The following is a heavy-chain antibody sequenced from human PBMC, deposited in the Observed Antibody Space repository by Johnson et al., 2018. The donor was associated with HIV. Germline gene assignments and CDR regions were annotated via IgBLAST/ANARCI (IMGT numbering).Heavy chain of an antibody. CDR2: ISYDGSNK. Sequence: QVQLVESGGGVVQPGRSLRLSCAASGFTFSSYAMHWVRQAPGKGLEWVAVISYDGSNKYYADSVKGRFTVSRDNSKNTLDLQINSLRPEDTAVYYCARLPSGYSRDDLDIWGQGTMVTVSS. CDR1: GFTFSSYA. D-gene: IGHD5-18*01. CDR3: ARLPSGYSRDDLDI. V-gene: IGHV3-30*04. J-gene: IGHJ3*02.